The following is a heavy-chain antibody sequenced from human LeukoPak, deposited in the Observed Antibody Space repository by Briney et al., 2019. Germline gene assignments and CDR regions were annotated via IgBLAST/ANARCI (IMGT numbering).Heavy chain of an antibody. CDR2: IYYSGST. CDR1: GGSISSYY. J-gene: IGHJ4*02. CDR3: ARMGIAAAEVDY. Sequence: SHTLSLTCTVSGGSISSYYWSWIRQPPGKGLEWIGYIYYSGSTNYNPSLKSRVTISVDTSKNQFSLKLSSVTAADTAVYYCARMGIAAAEVDYWGQGTLVTVSS. V-gene: IGHV4-59*08. D-gene: IGHD6-13*01.